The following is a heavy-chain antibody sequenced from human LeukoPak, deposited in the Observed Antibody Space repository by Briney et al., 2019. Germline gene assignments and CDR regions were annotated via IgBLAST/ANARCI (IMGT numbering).Heavy chain of an antibody. J-gene: IGHJ3*02. V-gene: IGHV1-2*02. D-gene: IGHD3-22*01. CDR1: GYTFTGYY. CDR2: INPNSGGT. Sequence: ASVKVSCKASGYTFTGYYMHWVRQAPGQGLEWMGWINPNSGGTNYAQKFQGRVTMTRDTSISTAYMELSRLRSDDTAVYYCARDLAPNYYDSSGYPPWAFDIWGQGTMVTVSS. CDR3: ARDLAPNYYDSSGYPPWAFDI.